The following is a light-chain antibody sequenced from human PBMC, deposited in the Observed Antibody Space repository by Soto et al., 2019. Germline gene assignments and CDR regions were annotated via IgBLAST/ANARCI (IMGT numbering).Light chain of an antibody. Sequence: DIQMTQSPSTLSASVGDRVIITCRASQSISNWLAWYQQKPGKSPNLLIYKASSLKSGVPSRFSGSGSGTEFTLTISSLQPDDFATYSCQQYYISWSFGQGTKVDIK. J-gene: IGKJ1*01. CDR2: KAS. CDR1: QSISNW. V-gene: IGKV1-5*03. CDR3: QQYYISWS.